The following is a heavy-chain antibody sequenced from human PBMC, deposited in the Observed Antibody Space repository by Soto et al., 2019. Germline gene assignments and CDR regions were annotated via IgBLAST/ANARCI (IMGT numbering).Heavy chain of an antibody. Sequence: SQTLSLTCAISGDSVSSNSAAWNWIRQSPSRGLEWLGRTYYRSKWYNDYAVSVKSRITINPDTSKNQFSLQLNSVTPEDTAVYYCARNLGSLGYYYYYYGMDVWGQGTMVTVSS. V-gene: IGHV6-1*01. CDR3: ARNLGSLGYYYYYYGMDV. J-gene: IGHJ6*02. D-gene: IGHD6-6*01. CDR2: TYYRSKWYN. CDR1: GDSVSSNSAA.